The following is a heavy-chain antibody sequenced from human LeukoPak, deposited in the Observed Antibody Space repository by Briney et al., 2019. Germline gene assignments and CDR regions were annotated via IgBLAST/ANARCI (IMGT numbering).Heavy chain of an antibody. V-gene: IGHV3-48*03. J-gene: IGHJ6*04. D-gene: IGHD3-10*02. CDR3: AELGITMIGGV. Sequence: GGSLTLSCAASGFTFSNYWKSWVRQAPGKGLAWVSYISSSGSTIYYADSVRGRFTISRDSAKNSLYLQLNSQRAEDTAVYYCAELGITMIGGVWGKGTTVTISS. CDR1: GFTFSNYW. CDR2: ISSSGSTI.